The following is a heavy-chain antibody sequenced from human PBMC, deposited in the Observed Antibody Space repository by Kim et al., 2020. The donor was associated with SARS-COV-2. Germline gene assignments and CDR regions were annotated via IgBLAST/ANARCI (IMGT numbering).Heavy chain of an antibody. CDR2: IYYSGST. CDR1: GGSISSYY. V-gene: IGHV4-59*01. D-gene: IGHD1-26*01. Sequence: SETLSLTCTVSGGSISSYYWSWIRQPPGKGLEWIGYIYYSGSTNYNPSLKSRVTISVDTSKNQISLKLSSVTAADTAVYYCARDLGGSSGDWFDPWGQGTLVTVSS. J-gene: IGHJ5*02. CDR3: ARDLGGSSGDWFDP.